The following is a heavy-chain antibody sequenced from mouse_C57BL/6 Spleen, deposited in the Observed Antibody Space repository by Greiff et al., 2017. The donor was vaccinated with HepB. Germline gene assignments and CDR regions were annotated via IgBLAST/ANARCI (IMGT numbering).Heavy chain of an antibody. J-gene: IGHJ2*01. CDR1: GYTFTNYW. CDR3: ARLSSGDGDY. V-gene: IGHV1-69*01. CDR2: IDPSDSYT. Sequence: QVQLQQSGPELVMPGASVKLSCKASGYTFTNYWMHWVKQRPGQGLEWIGEIDPSDSYTNYNQKFKGKSTLTVDKSSSTAYMQLSSLTSEDSAVYYCARLSSGDGDYWGQGTTLTVSS. D-gene: IGHD3-2*02.